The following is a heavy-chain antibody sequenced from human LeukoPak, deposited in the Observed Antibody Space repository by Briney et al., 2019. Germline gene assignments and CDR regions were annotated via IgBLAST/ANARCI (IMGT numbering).Heavy chain of an antibody. CDR3: AKGGHGDYVYLDY. J-gene: IGHJ4*02. D-gene: IGHD4-17*01. CDR2: ISWNSGSI. CDR1: GFTFDDYA. V-gene: IGHV3-9*01. Sequence: GGSLRLSCAASGFTFDDYAMHWVRQAPGKGLEWVSGISWNSGSIGYADSVKGRFTISRDNSKNTLYLQMNSLRAEDTAVYYCAKGGHGDYVYLDYWGQGTLVTVSS.